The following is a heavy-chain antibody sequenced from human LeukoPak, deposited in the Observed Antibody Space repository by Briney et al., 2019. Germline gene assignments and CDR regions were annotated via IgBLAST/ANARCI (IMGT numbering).Heavy chain of an antibody. V-gene: IGHV3-7*01. J-gene: IGHJ4*02. CDR1: GFTFSSYW. CDR2: IKQDGSEK. Sequence: GGPLRLSCAASGFTFSSYWMSWVRQAPGKGLGWVANIKQDGSEKYYVDSVKGRFTISRDNAKNSLYLQMNSLRAEDTAVYYCARAWSNYVYFDYWGQGTLVTVSS. CDR3: ARAWSNYVYFDY. D-gene: IGHD4-11*01.